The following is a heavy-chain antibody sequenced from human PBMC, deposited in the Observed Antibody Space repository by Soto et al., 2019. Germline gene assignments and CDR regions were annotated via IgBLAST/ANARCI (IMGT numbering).Heavy chain of an antibody. CDR2: IWFDGSNK. D-gene: IGHD6-19*01. Sequence: QVHLVESGGGVVQPGKSLRLSCAASGFTFNNYGMHWVRQSPGKRLEWVAVIWFDGSNKFYGDSVRGRFAISRDNSKNTLYLQMNSLRAEDTAVYYCARASSSGWYAGDYWGQGSLVTVS. J-gene: IGHJ4*02. CDR1: GFTFNNYG. CDR3: ARASSSGWYAGDY. V-gene: IGHV3-33*01.